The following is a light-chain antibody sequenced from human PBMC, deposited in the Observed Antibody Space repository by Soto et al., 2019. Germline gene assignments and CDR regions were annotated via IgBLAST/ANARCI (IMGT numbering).Light chain of an antibody. CDR3: QTWGTGIQGI. CDR2: LNSDGSH. J-gene: IGLJ2*01. CDR1: SGHSTYA. Sequence: QLVLTQSPSASASLGASVKFTCTLSSGHSTYAIAWHQQQPDKGPRYLMKLNSDGSHTKGDGIPDRFSGSSSGAERYLTISSLQSEDEADYYCQTWGTGIQGIFGGGTKLTVL. V-gene: IGLV4-69*01.